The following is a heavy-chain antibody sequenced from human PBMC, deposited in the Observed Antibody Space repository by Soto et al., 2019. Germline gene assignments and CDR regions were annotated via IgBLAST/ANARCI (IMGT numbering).Heavy chain of an antibody. CDR2: ISYDGSDK. V-gene: IGHV3-30-3*01. D-gene: IGHD2-21*02. CDR1: GFTFSSYA. J-gene: IGHJ3*02. Sequence: QVQLVDSGGGVVQPGRSLRLSCAASGFTFSSYAMHWVRKAPGKGLEWVAVISYDGSDKYYADSVKGRVTISRDNSKNTLYLHMNSLRAEDTAVYYCARYIVVVTATYAFDIWGQGTMVTVSS. CDR3: ARYIVVVTATYAFDI.